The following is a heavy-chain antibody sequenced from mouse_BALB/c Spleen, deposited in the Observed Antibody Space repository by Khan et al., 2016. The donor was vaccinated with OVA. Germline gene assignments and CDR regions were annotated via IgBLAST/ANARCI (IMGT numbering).Heavy chain of an antibody. CDR2: ISTYYGDS. Sequence: VQLQQPGAELVRPGGSVKISCKGSGYTFTDFSMHWVKQSHAKSLEWIGVISTYYGDSIYNQKFKGKATMTVDKSYSTAYVELARLTSEDSAIYYFARGRGNFRFANWGQGTLVTVSA. J-gene: IGHJ3*01. CDR3: ARGRGNFRFAN. CDR1: GYTFTDFS. V-gene: IGHV1S137*01. D-gene: IGHD2-1*01.